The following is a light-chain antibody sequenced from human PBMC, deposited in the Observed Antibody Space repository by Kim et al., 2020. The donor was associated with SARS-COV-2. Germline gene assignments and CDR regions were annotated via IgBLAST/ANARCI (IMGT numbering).Light chain of an antibody. CDR3: SSYTSISTLHVV. CDR1: SSAVGVYNY. Sequence: TDSCTGTSSAVGVYNYVSCYQKRPDNGPKLPIYDVRNRPPGVSNRFSGSKSGNPGSLTISGLQAEDEADYYCSSYTSISTLHVVFGGGTQLTVL. CDR2: DVR. J-gene: IGLJ2*01. V-gene: IGLV2-14*03.